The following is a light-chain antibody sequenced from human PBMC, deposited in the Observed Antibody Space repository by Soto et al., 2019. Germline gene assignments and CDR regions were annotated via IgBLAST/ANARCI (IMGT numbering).Light chain of an antibody. CDR2: KAS. Sequence: DIQMTQSPSTLSASVGDRVTLTCRASQSVLNWLAWYQQKPGKAPKLLIYKASSLQSGVPSRFSGSGSGTEFTLTISSLQPDDFATYYCKQYNSYTRTFGQGTKLDIK. V-gene: IGKV1-5*03. CDR1: QSVLNW. CDR3: KQYNSYTRT. J-gene: IGKJ1*01.